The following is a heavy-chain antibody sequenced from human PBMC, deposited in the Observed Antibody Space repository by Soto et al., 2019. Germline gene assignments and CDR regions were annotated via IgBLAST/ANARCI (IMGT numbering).Heavy chain of an antibody. V-gene: IGHV4-34*01. CDR1: GGSFSGCY. CDR2: INHRGST. CDR3: ARGGDYFDY. J-gene: IGHJ4*02. Sequence: SETLSLTCTVYGGSFSGCYWSWIRQPPGKGLEWIGEINHRGSTNYNPSLKSRVTISVDTSRNQFSLKLSSVTAADTAVYYCARGGDYFDYWGQGTLVTVSS.